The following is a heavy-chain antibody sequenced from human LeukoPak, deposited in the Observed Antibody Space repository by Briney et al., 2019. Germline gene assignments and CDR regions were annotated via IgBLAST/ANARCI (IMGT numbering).Heavy chain of an antibody. CDR1: GYTFTGYY. Sequence: VASVKVSCKASGYTFTGYYMHWVRQAPGQGLEWMGWINPNSGGTNYAQKFQGRVTMTRDTSISTAYMELSRLRSDDTAVYYCARDGFGALEMYYDFWSGHDWFDPGGQGTLVTVSS. CDR2: INPNSGGT. CDR3: ARDGFGALEMYYDFWSGHDWFDP. V-gene: IGHV1-2*02. J-gene: IGHJ5*02. D-gene: IGHD3-3*01.